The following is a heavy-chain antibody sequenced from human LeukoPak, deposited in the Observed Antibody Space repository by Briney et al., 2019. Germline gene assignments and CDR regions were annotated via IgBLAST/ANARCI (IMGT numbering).Heavy chain of an antibody. CDR1: GGSISSYY. CDR2: INHSGST. CDR3: ARVEIVVVPAAMYIWFDP. V-gene: IGHV4-34*01. Sequence: SETLSLTCTVSGGSISSYYWSWIRQPPGKGLEWIGEINHSGSTNYNPSLKSRVTISVDTSKNQFSLKLSSVTAADTAVYYCARVEIVVVPAAMYIWFDPWGQGTLVTVSS. D-gene: IGHD2-2*01. J-gene: IGHJ5*02.